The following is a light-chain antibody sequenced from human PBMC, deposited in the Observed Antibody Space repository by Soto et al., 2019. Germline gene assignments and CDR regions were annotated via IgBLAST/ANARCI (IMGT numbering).Light chain of an antibody. J-gene: IGKJ2*01. CDR2: KAS. Sequence: DIHMDQSPSALSASVGDRVTITCRASQDVSHWLAWYQQKPGQAPKLVIYKASSLESGVPSRFSGRGSGTEFTLTIRDLQPDEVATYYCQHYDSYPYTFGQGTRLEIK. V-gene: IGKV1-5*03. CDR3: QHYDSYPYT. CDR1: QDVSHW.